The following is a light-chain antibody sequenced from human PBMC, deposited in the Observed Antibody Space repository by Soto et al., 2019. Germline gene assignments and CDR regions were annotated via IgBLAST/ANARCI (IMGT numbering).Light chain of an antibody. V-gene: IGKV1-12*01. Sequence: DIQMTQSPSSVSATVGDRFTITCRSSRGISSALGWYQQKPGEAPKLLIFDASTLQSGVPSRFSGSGSGTDFTLTISSLQPEDFATYYCQQATSFPLTFGGGTKVDI. CDR3: QQATSFPLT. CDR2: DAS. J-gene: IGKJ4*01. CDR1: RGISSA.